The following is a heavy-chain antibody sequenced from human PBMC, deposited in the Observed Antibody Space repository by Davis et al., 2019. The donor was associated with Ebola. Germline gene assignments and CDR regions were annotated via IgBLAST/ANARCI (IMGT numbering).Heavy chain of an antibody. Sequence: PGGSLRLSCAASGFTFDYYAMSWVRQTPGKGLEWISAISATGGTTYYADSVQGRFRISRDNSNSTVYLLMNNLRVEDTAVYYCAKVYCRSTDCYWRGDYYYYGMDVWGQGTMVSVSS. D-gene: IGHD2-2*01. J-gene: IGHJ6*02. CDR1: GFTFDYYA. CDR3: AKVYCRSTDCYWRGDYYYYGMDV. V-gene: IGHV3-23*01. CDR2: ISATGGTT.